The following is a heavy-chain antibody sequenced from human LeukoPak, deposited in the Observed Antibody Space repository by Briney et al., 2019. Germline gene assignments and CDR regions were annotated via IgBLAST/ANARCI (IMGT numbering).Heavy chain of an antibody. D-gene: IGHD6-19*01. CDR3: AKAEDNSGWALYYYYYALDV. Sequence: GGSLRLSCAASGFTFSGFAMTWVRQAPGKGLEWVSSIGSDSKTHYSESVKGRFAISRDNSKSTLFLQMNSLRAEDTALYYCAKAEDNSGWALYYYYYALDVWGQGTTVTVSS. CDR2: IGSDSKT. V-gene: IGHV3-23*01. J-gene: IGHJ6*02. CDR1: GFTFSGFA.